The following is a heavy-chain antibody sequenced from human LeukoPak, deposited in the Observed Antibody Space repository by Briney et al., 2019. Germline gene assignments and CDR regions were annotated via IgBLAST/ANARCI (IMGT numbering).Heavy chain of an antibody. J-gene: IGHJ4*02. CDR3: ARESREWLVLGGVDY. D-gene: IGHD6-19*01. CDR1: GFTFNDYY. Sequence: GGSLRLSCAASGFTFNDYYMSWLRQAPGKGLEWVSYMSSSGSTIYYADSVKGRFTISRDNAKNSLYLQMNSLRAEDAAVYYCARESREWLVLGGVDYWGQGTPVTVSS. V-gene: IGHV3-11*04. CDR2: MSSSGSTI.